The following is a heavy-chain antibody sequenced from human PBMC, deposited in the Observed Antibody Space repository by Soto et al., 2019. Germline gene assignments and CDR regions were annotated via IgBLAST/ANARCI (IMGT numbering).Heavy chain of an antibody. Sequence: QITLKESGPTLVKPTQTLTLTCTFSGFSLSTSGVGVGWIRQPPGKALEWLVVIYWDDSKNYSPSLKSRLTITKDTSKNQVVLTMTNMDPEDTATYYCARKNYGDYPIDYWGQGTLVTVSS. CDR1: GFSLSTSGVG. CDR2: IYWDDSK. D-gene: IGHD4-17*01. CDR3: ARKNYGDYPIDY. J-gene: IGHJ4*02. V-gene: IGHV2-5*02.